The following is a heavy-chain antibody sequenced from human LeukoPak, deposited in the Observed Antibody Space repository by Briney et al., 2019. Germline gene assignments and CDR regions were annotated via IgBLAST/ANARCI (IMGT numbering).Heavy chain of an antibody. CDR2: ISSSGSTI. Sequence: PGGSLRLSCAASGFTFSSYEMNWVRQAPGKGLEWVSCISSSGSTIYYADSVKGRFTISRDNAKNSLYLQMNSLRAGDTAVYYCARGRYYLDYWGQGTLVTVSS. CDR1: GFTFSSYE. CDR3: ARGRYYLDY. D-gene: IGHD3-16*01. J-gene: IGHJ4*02. V-gene: IGHV3-48*03.